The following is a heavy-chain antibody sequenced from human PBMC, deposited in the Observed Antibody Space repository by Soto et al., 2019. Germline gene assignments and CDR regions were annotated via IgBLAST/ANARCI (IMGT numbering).Heavy chain of an antibody. J-gene: IGHJ4*02. CDR2: IWYDGSNK. Sequence: GGSLRLSCAASGFTFSSYGMHWVRQAPGKGLEWVAVIWYDGSNKYYADSVKGRFTISRDNSKNTLYLQMNSLRAEDTAVYYCARDKSPRTPKYYFDYWGQGTLVTVSS. V-gene: IGHV3-33*01. CDR1: GFTFSSYG. CDR3: ARDKSPRTPKYYFDY.